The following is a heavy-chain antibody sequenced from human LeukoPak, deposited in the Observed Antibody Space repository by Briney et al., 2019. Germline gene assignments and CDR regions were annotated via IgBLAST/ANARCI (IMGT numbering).Heavy chain of an antibody. CDR3: ARGWWFDC. CDR1: GYTFTDYY. Sequence: ASVKVSCKVSGYTFTDYYMHWVQQAPGKGLEWMGLVDPEDGETIYAEKFQGRVTITRNTSINTAYMELSSLRSEDTAVYYCARGWWFDCWGQGTLVTVSS. D-gene: IGHD2-15*01. CDR2: VDPEDGET. V-gene: IGHV1-69-2*01. J-gene: IGHJ4*02.